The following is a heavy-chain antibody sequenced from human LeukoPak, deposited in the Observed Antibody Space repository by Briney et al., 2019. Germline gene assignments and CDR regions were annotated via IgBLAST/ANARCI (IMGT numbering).Heavy chain of an antibody. D-gene: IGHD3-22*01. Sequence: GGSLRLSCVASGFTFSNYWMSWVRQAPGKGLEWVANIKEDGSEKYYADSVKGRFTISRDNAKNSLYLQMNSLRAEDTAVYYCAGYYYDSTTYRDYWGQGTLVNVSS. J-gene: IGHJ4*02. CDR3: AGYYYDSTTYRDY. V-gene: IGHV3-7*01. CDR2: IKEDGSEK. CDR1: GFTFSNYW.